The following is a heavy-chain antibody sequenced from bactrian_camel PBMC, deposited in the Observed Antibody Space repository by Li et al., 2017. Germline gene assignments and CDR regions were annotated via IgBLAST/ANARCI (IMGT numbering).Heavy chain of an antibody. D-gene: IGHD2*01. J-gene: IGHJ4*01. V-gene: IGHV3-3*01. Sequence: HVQLVESGGASVQAGGSLRLTCEASGNQFNTFCLGWFRQAPGNEREGVAAIHPDGILTTYVDSVKGRFTISKDAAADTVYLQMNDLKPEDTGMYVCGTAGLGRCRSHYKSQGTQVTVS. CDR1: GNQFNTFC. CDR2: IHPDGILT.